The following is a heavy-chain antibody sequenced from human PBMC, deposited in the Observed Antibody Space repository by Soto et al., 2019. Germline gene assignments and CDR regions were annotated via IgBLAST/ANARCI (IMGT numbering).Heavy chain of an antibody. D-gene: IGHD1-26*01. Sequence: QITLRESGPSLVKPTETLTLTCTFSGFSLTTTGVGVGWIRQPPGKALEWLAVVFWDGGERYSPSLKSRVTXPXXXSXXPVVFTMTNMDPADTATYYCTQVYGSGSWGGYFRSWGQGTLVTVSS. CDR2: VFWDGGE. CDR1: GFSLTTTGVG. V-gene: IGHV2-5*02. CDR3: TQVYGSGSWGGYFRS. J-gene: IGHJ5*02.